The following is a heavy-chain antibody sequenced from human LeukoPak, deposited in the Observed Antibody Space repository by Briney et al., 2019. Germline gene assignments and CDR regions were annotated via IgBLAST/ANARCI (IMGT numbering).Heavy chain of an antibody. CDR1: GYTFTSYD. CDR3: ARGSGQLLYYYYYYMDV. Sequence: ASVKVSCKASGYTFTSYDINWVRQATGQGLEWMGWMNPNSGNSGYAQKFQGRVTMTRNTSISTAYMELSSLRSEDTAVYYCARGSGQLLYYYYYYMDVWGKGTRSPSP. V-gene: IGHV1-8*01. D-gene: IGHD2-2*01. J-gene: IGHJ6*03. CDR2: MNPNSGNS.